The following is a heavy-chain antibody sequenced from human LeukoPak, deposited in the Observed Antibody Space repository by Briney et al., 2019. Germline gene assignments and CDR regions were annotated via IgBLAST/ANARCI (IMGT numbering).Heavy chain of an antibody. J-gene: IGHJ4*02. V-gene: IGHV3-48*01. CDR3: ARHTRASQYYFDY. CDR2: ISDDTYNI. D-gene: IGHD3-3*01. CDR1: GFTFSSHS. Sequence: GGSLRLSCAASGFTFSSHSISWVRQAPGRGLEWVSFISDDTYNIHYADSVRGRFTVSRDNAKNSLYLQMNSLRADDTAVYYCARHTRASQYYFDYWGQGTLVTVPS.